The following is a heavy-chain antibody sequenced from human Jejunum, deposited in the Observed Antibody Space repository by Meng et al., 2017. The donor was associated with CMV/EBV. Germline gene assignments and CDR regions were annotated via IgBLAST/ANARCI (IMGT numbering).Heavy chain of an antibody. J-gene: IGHJ4*02. V-gene: IGHV3-30-3*01. D-gene: IGHD2-8*01. CDR2: ISNDGSKT. Sequence: VSLVGAGGLLCQPGGSLRLSCTAPESTVRDYYMGWLRQAPGKGLEWVAVISNDGSKTYFADSVKDRFTISRDNSKETLFPQMNSLRPEDTAVYYCARELASWCYFDSWGQGTLVTVSS. CDR1: ESTVRDYY. CDR3: ARELASWCYFDS.